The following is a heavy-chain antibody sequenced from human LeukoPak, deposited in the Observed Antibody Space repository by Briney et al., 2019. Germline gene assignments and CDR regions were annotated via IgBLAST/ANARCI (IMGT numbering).Heavy chain of an antibody. D-gene: IGHD2-15*01. V-gene: IGHV1-8*01. CDR2: MNPNSGNT. CDR1: GYTFINYD. J-gene: IGHJ6*02. Sequence: VSVTVSCKASGYTFINYDINWVRQATGQGLEWMGWMNPNSGNTGYAQKFQGRVTMTRNTSISTAYMELSSLRSEDTAVYYCARDGRVVAATYYYYYGMDVWGQGTTVTVSS. CDR3: ARDGRVVAATYYYYYGMDV.